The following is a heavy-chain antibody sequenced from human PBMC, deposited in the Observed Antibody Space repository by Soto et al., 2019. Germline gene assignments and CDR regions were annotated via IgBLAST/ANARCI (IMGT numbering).Heavy chain of an antibody. D-gene: IGHD6-19*01. Sequence: QVQLVESGGGVVQPGRSLRLSCAASGFPFSSYAMHWVRQAPGQGLEWVALISYDGSNKYYADSVKGRFTISRDNSKNALYLQVDSLRAEDTAVYHCARVQPVAGTTHGGIDYWGQGTLVTVSS. J-gene: IGHJ4*02. CDR3: ARVQPVAGTTHGGIDY. CDR2: ISYDGSNK. CDR1: GFPFSSYA. V-gene: IGHV3-30-3*01.